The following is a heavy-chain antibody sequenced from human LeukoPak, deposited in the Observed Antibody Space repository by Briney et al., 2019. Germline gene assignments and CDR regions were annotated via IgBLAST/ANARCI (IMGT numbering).Heavy chain of an antibody. CDR2: IYTSGST. J-gene: IGHJ4*02. V-gene: IGHV4-61*02. D-gene: IGHD3-22*01. CDR3: ARDGGWYHDSSGYGL. CDR1: GGSISSGSYY. Sequence: PSETLSLTCTVSGGSISSGSYYWGWLRQPAGKGLEWIGRIYTSGSTNYNPSLKSRVTISVDTSKNQFSLKLSSVTAADTAVYYCARDGGWYHDSSGYGLWSQGTLVTVSS.